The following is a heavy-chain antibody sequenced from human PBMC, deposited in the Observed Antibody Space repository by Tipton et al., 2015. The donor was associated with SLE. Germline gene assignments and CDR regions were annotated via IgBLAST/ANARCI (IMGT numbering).Heavy chain of an antibody. D-gene: IGHD2-15*01. J-gene: IGHJ4*02. V-gene: IGHV6-1*01. CDR3: ARTCSCGSCYAFDS. Sequence: GLVKPSQTLSLTCVISGDSVSSNNAAWNWIRQSPSRGLEWLGRTYYRSKWFNNYAVSVQSRITFNSDTSKNQFSLQLNSVTPEDTAAYYCARTCSCGSCYAFDSWRQVTLVTVAS. CDR2: TYYRSKWFN. CDR1: GDSVSSNNAA.